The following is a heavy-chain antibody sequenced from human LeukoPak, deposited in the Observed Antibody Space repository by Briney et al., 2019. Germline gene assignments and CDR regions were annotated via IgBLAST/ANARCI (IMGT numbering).Heavy chain of an antibody. CDR2: MYYSGST. Sequence: SETLSLTCSVSGGSISSSSYYWGWIRQPPGKGLEWIGSMYYSGSTYYNPSLKSRVTISGDTSKNQFSLKLSSVTAADTAVYYCARASRYYDILTGYYPVYYFDYWGQGTLVTVSS. J-gene: IGHJ4*02. CDR3: ARASRYYDILTGYYPVYYFDY. V-gene: IGHV4-39*07. D-gene: IGHD3-9*01. CDR1: GGSISSSSYY.